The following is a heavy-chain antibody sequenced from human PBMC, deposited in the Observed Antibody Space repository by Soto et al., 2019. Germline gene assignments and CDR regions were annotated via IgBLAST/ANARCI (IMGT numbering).Heavy chain of an antibody. CDR2: IYYSGST. Sequence: SETLSLTCTVSGGSVSSGSYYWSRIRQPPGKGLEWIGYIYYSGSTNYNPSLKSRVTISVDTSKNQFSLKLSSVTAADTAVYYCARDSRSREPYYYYGMDVWGQGTTVTVSS. CDR1: GGSVSSGSYY. D-gene: IGHD2-2*01. J-gene: IGHJ6*02. CDR3: ARDSRSREPYYYYGMDV. V-gene: IGHV4-61*01.